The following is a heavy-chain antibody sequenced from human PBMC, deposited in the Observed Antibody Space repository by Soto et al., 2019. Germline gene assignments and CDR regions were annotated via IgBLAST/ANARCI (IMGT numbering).Heavy chain of an antibody. V-gene: IGHV1-24*01. CDR2: FDPEDGET. CDR1: GYTLTELS. CDR3: ATWALKIKPHAFDI. J-gene: IGHJ3*02. Sequence: ASLKVSCKVSGYTLTELSMHWVRQAPGKGLEWMGGFDPEDGETIYAQKFQGRVTMTEDTSTDTAYMELSSLRSEDTAVYYCATWALKIKPHAFDIWGKGTMVTV.